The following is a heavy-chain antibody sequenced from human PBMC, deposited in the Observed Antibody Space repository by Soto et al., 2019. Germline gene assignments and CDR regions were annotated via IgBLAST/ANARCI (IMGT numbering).Heavy chain of an antibody. Sequence: GGSLRLSCAASGFTFSSYGMHWVRQAPGKGLEWVAVISYDGSNKYYADSVKGRFTISRDNSKNTLYLQMNSLRAEDTAVYYCAKDIINYVIFGVVIGPRGRTGYYGMDVWGQGTTVTVSS. D-gene: IGHD3-3*01. V-gene: IGHV3-30*18. CDR1: GFTFSSYG. CDR2: ISYDGSNK. J-gene: IGHJ6*02. CDR3: AKDIINYVIFGVVIGPRGRTGYYGMDV.